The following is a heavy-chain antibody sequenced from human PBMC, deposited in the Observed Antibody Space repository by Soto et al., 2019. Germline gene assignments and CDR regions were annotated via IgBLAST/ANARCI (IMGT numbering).Heavy chain of an antibody. Sequence: ASVKVSCKASGYTFTSYSIHWVRQAPGQRLEWMGWVNAGNGNTKYSQKFQGRLTITGDTSASTAYMELSSLISEDTAVIYCARVTAMVAGPFDYWGQGTQVTVSS. CDR2: VNAGNGNT. CDR1: GYTFTSYS. J-gene: IGHJ4*02. CDR3: ARVTAMVAGPFDY. D-gene: IGHD5-18*01. V-gene: IGHV1-3*01.